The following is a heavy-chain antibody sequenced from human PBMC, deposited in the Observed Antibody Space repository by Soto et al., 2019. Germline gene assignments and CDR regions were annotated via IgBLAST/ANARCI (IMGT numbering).Heavy chain of an antibody. Sequence: SGHTLTELSIHWVRQAPGKGLEWISYISSSGSTIHYADAVKGRFSISRDNAKKSLFLQMNSLRAKDTAVYYCVREAPCSNGVCQFDYWGRGTLVTVSS. CDR1: GHTLTELS. D-gene: IGHD2-8*01. J-gene: IGHJ4*02. CDR3: VREAPCSNGVCQFDY. CDR2: ISSSGSTI. V-gene: IGHV3-11*04.